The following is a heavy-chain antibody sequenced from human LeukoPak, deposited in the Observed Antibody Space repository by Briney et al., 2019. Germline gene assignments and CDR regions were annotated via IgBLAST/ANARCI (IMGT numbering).Heavy chain of an antibody. V-gene: IGHV3-66*01. CDR2: IYSGGST. CDR1: GFTVSSNY. Sequence: GGSLRLSCAASGFTVSSNYMSWVRQAPGKGLEWVSVIYSGGSTYYADSVKGRFTISRDNSKNTLYLQMNSLRAEDTAVYYCAREGVVVPAVFDYWGQGTLVTVSS. J-gene: IGHJ4*02. CDR3: AREGVVVPAVFDY. D-gene: IGHD2-2*01.